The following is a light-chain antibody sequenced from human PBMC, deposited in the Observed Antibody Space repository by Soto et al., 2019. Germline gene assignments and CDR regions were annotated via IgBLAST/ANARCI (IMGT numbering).Light chain of an antibody. CDR2: GAS. Sequence: EILMTQSPATLSVSPGERATLSCRASQSVRSNLAWYQQKPGQAPRLLIHGASTRATGIPARFSGSGSGTEFTLTISSLQSEDFAVYYCQQYNNWPPWTFGQGTKVDIK. CDR1: QSVRSN. CDR3: QQYNNWPPWT. J-gene: IGKJ1*01. V-gene: IGKV3-15*01.